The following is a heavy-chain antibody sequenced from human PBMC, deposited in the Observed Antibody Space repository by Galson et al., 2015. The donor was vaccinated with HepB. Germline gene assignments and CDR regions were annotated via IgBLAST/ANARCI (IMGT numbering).Heavy chain of an antibody. CDR3: ARDLFPGKAVAAYNWFDP. CDR2: ISAYNGNT. CDR1: GYTFTSYG. J-gene: IGHJ5*02. Sequence: SVKVSCKASGYTFTSYGISWVRQAPGQGLEWMGWISAYNGNTNYAQKLQGRVTMTTDTSTSTAYMELRSLRSDDTAVYYCARDLFPGKAVAAYNWFDPWGQGTLVTVSS. V-gene: IGHV1-18*01. D-gene: IGHD6-19*01.